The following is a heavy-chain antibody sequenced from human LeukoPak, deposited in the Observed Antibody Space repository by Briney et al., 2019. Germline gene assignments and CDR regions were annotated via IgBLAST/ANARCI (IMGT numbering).Heavy chain of an antibody. Sequence: GRSLRLSCAASGFTFSSYGMHWVRQAPGKGLEWVAVISYDGSNKYYADSVKGRFTISRDNSKNTLYLQMNSLRAEDTAVYYCARLKHYYGSGSYGDYWGQGTLVTVSS. D-gene: IGHD3-10*01. CDR2: ISYDGSNK. V-gene: IGHV3-30*03. J-gene: IGHJ4*02. CDR3: ARLKHYYGSGSYGDY. CDR1: GFTFSSYG.